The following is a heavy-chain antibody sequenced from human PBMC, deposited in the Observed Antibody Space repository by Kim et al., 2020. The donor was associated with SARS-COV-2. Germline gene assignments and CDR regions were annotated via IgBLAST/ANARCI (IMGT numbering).Heavy chain of an antibody. CDR3: ARSAHFWSGHYLDL. V-gene: IGHV1-2*02. CDR2: INPYSGDT. CDR1: GYTFTDYY. Sequence: ASVEVSCKASGYTFTDYYIHWVRQAPGQGLEWMGWINPYSGDTNYAQKFQGRVTMTRDTSISTPYVELSSLRSDDTAVYYCARSAHFWSGHYLDLWGQGTLITVSP. J-gene: IGHJ5*02. D-gene: IGHD3-3*01.